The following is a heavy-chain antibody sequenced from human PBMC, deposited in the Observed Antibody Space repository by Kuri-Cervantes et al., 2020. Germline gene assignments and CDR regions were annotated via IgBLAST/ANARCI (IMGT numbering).Heavy chain of an antibody. CDR1: GGSISSGDYY. V-gene: IGHV4-30-4*01. CDR3: GRHSTHMTIFGVVINSYGMDV. CDR2: IYYSGST. J-gene: IGHJ6*02. D-gene: IGHD3-3*01. Sequence: LTLACTVSGGSISSGDYYWSWIRQPPGKGLEWIGYIYYSGSTNYNPYLKSRCTISVDTSKNQFSLMVSCVTAPDTAVYYCGRHSTHMTIFGVVINSYGMDVWGQGTTVTVSS.